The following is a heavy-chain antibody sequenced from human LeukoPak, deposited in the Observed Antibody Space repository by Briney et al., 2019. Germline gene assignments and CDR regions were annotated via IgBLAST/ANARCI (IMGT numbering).Heavy chain of an antibody. CDR3: ASLTTMQDS. D-gene: IGHD5-18*01. CDR2: INHSGST. V-gene: IGHV4-34*01. Sequence: PSETLSLTCAVYGVSFSGYYWSWIRQPPGKGLEWIGEINHSGSTNYNPSLKSRVTISVDTSKNQFSLKLSSVTAADTAVYYCASLTTMQDSWGQGTLVTVSS. J-gene: IGHJ4*02. CDR1: GVSFSGYY.